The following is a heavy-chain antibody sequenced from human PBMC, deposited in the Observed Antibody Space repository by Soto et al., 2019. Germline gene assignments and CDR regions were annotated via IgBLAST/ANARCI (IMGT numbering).Heavy chain of an antibody. D-gene: IGHD2-2*01. J-gene: IGHJ5*02. CDR1: GFTFSSYA. V-gene: IGHV3-23*01. CDR2: ISGSGGST. Sequence: GGSLRLSCAASGFTFSSYAMSWVRQAPGKGLEWVSAISGSGGSTYYADSVKGRFTISRDNSKNTLYLQMNSLRAEDTAVYYCAKDGTYCSSTSCYNGFDPWGQGTLATVSS. CDR3: AKDGTYCSSTSCYNGFDP.